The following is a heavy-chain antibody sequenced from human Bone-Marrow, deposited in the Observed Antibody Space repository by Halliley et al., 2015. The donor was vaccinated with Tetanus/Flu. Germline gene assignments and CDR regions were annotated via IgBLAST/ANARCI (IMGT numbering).Heavy chain of an antibody. CDR2: IYYSGNT. V-gene: IGHV4-31*02. CDR3: ARDRSISGTTSFDY. J-gene: IGHJ4*02. Sequence: IGYIYYSGNTSYNPSLKSRVTISVDSSNNQFSLKLSSVTAADTAVYYCARDRSISGTTSFDYWGQGTLVTVSS. D-gene: IGHD1-7*01.